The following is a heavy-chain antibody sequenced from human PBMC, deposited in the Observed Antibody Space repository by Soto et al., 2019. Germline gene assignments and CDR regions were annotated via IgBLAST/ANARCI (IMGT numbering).Heavy chain of an antibody. D-gene: IGHD6-19*01. CDR2: IWYDGSNK. V-gene: IGHV3-33*01. CDR1: GFTFSSYG. Sequence: QVQLVESGGGVVQPGRSLRLSCAASGFTFSSYGMHWVRQAPGKGLEWVAVIWYDGSNKYYADSVKGRFTISRDNSKNTRYLQMNSLRAEDTAVYYCARDSTPRYSSGWYYYYYGMDVWGQGTTVTVSS. J-gene: IGHJ6*02. CDR3: ARDSTPRYSSGWYYYYYGMDV.